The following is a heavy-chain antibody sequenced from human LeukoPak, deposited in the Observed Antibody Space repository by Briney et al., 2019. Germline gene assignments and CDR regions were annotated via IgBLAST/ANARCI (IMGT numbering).Heavy chain of an antibody. D-gene: IGHD3-22*01. V-gene: IGHV3-15*01. Sequence: GGSLRLSCAASGFIFSNAWMSWVRQAPGKGLEWVGRINSKTDGGTTDYAAPVKGRFTISRDDSKNTLYLQMNSLKTEDTAVYYCTTTYYYDSSGDYWGQGTLVTVSS. CDR1: GFIFSNAW. J-gene: IGHJ4*02. CDR2: INSKTDGGTT. CDR3: TTTYYYDSSGDY.